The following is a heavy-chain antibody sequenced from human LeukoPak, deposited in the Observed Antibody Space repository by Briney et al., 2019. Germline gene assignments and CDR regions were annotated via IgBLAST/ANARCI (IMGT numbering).Heavy chain of an antibody. V-gene: IGHV3-48*04. CDR1: GFTFKSFS. CDR3: ARVRARSYCSSNSCYGY. CDR2: ISSNSGIK. Sequence: GGSLRLSCGGSGFTFKSFSMHWVRQAPGKGLEWVSDISSNSGIKSYADSVKGRFTISRDNAKNSLYLQMNSLRAEDTAVYYCARVRARSYCSSNSCYGYWGQGTLVTVSS. J-gene: IGHJ4*02. D-gene: IGHD2-2*01.